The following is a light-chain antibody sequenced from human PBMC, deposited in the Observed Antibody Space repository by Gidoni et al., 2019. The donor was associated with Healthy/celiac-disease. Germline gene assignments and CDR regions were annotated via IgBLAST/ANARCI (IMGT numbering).Light chain of an antibody. CDR2: SNN. CDR3: AAWDDSLSVV. J-gene: IGLJ2*01. Sequence: QSVLTQPPSASGTPGQRVTISCSGISSTIGSNTVNWYQQLPGTAPKLLIYSNNQRPSGVPDRFSGSKSGTSASLAISGLQSEDEADYYCAAWDDSLSVVFGGGTKLTVL. CDR1: SSTIGSNT. V-gene: IGLV1-44*01.